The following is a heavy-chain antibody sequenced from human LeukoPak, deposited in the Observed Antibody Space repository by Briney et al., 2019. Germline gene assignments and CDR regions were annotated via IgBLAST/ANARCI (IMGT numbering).Heavy chain of an antibody. CDR2: IYPRDSNI. Sequence: GESLKISCKGSGYSFPEYWIGWVRQMPGKGPELMGIIYPRDSNINYSPSFQGQVTISADKSTSTVYLQWSSLKASDSAMYYCSRRGVGSDDYWGQGTLLIVSS. CDR1: GYSFPEYW. V-gene: IGHV5-51*01. J-gene: IGHJ4*02. D-gene: IGHD3-10*01. CDR3: SRRGVGSDDY.